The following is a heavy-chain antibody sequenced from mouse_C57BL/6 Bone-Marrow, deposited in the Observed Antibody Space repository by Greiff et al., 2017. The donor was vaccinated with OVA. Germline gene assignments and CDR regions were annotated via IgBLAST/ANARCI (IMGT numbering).Heavy chain of an antibody. V-gene: IGHV1-55*01. CDR2: IYPGSGST. J-gene: IGHJ1*03. CDR3: ASPGLPYWYFDV. D-gene: IGHD2-10*01. Sequence: QVQLQQPGAELVKPGASVKMSCTASGYTFTSYWITWVKQRPGQGLEWIGDIYPGSGSTNYNEKFKSKATLTVDTSSSTAYMQLSSLTSEDSAVYYCASPGLPYWYFDVWGTGTTVTVSS. CDR1: GYTFTSYW.